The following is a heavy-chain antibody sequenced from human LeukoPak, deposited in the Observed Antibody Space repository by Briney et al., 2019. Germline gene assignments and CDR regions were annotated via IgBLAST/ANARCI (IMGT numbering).Heavy chain of an antibody. CDR2: IIPILGIA. CDR1: GGTFSSYA. CDR3: ARDGLSGYCDY. D-gene: IGHD3-9*01. J-gene: IGHJ4*02. V-gene: IGHV1-69*04. Sequence: GSSVKVSCKASGGTFSSYAISWVRQAPGQGLEWMGRIIPILGIANYAQKFQGRVTITADKSTSTAYMELSSLRSEDTAVYYCARDGLSGYCDYWGQGTLVTVSS.